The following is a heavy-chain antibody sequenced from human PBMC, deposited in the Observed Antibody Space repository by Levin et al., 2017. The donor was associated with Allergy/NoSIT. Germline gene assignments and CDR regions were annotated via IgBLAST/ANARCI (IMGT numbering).Heavy chain of an antibody. CDR3: AGEPNSPYYYCYGLDV. CDR1: GGSISSDSYY. J-gene: IGHJ6*02. D-gene: IGHD2/OR15-2a*01. CDR2: IYYSGSA. Sequence: KTSETLSLTCTVSGGSISSDSYYWAWIRQPPGKGLEWIGSIYYSGSAYYNPSLKTRLTISVDTSKNQFSLRLNSVTAADTAVYYCAGEPNSPYYYCYGLDVWGQGTTVTVSS. V-gene: IGHV4-39*07.